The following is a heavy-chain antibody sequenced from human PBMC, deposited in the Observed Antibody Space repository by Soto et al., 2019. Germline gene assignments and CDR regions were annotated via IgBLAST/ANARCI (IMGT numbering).Heavy chain of an antibody. CDR1: GFTFSNTW. CDR2: IKSKTDGGTT. J-gene: IGHJ6*02. CDR3: FTEGFSSTSCYDYYYYYGMDV. V-gene: IGHV3-15*01. Sequence: GGSLRLSCAASGFTFSNTWMSWVRQAPGKGLEWVGRIKSKTDGGTTDYAAPVEGRYTISRDDSKTTLYLQMNSVRSEDTAVYYCFTEGFSSTSCYDYYYYYGMDVWGQGTAVTVCS. D-gene: IGHD2-2*01.